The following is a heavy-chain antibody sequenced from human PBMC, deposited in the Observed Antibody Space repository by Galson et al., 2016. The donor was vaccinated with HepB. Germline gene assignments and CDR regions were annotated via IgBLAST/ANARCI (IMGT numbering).Heavy chain of an antibody. Sequence: SLRLSCAASGFTFSSYSMNWVRQAPGKGLEWVSSISSSSSYIYYADSVKGRFTISRDNAKNSLYLQMNSLRAEDTAVYYCARGTRGASYYAFWSGYHPIGMDVWGQGTTVTVSS. V-gene: IGHV3-21*01. CDR3: ARGTRGASYYAFWSGYHPIGMDV. CDR1: GFTFSSYS. D-gene: IGHD3-3*01. J-gene: IGHJ6*02. CDR2: ISSSSSYI.